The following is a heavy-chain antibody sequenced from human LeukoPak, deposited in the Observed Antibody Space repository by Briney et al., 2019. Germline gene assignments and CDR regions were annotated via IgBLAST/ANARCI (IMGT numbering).Heavy chain of an antibody. Sequence: PSETLSLTCTVSGGSISSFYWSWIRQPPGKGLEWIGNIYNSGSTNYNPSLKSRVTISADTSKTQFSLKLSSVTAADTAVYFCARTPGEWGQGTLVTVSS. CDR2: IYNSGST. J-gene: IGHJ4*02. V-gene: IGHV4-59*01. CDR1: GGSISSFY. D-gene: IGHD2-21*01. CDR3: ARTPGE.